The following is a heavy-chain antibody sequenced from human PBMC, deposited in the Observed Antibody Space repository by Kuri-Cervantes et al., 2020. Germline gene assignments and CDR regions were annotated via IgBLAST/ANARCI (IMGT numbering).Heavy chain of an antibody. D-gene: IGHD6-13*01. CDR1: GYTFTGYY. Sequence: ASVKVSCKASGYTFTGYYMHWVRQAPGQGLEWMGWINPNSGDTNYAQKFQGRVTMTRDTSISTAYMELSRLRSDDTAVYYCARDAYSSSWHTIDNWFDPWGQGTLVTFSS. J-gene: IGHJ5*02. CDR3: ARDAYSSSWHTIDNWFDP. CDR2: INPNSGDT. V-gene: IGHV1-2*02.